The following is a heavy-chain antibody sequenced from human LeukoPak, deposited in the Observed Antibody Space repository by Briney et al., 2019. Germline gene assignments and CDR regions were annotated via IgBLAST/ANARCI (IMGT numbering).Heavy chain of an antibody. J-gene: IGHJ5*02. Sequence: GGSLRLSCAASGFTFNSYGMLGVRHAPGKGLEGVADICYDGCNTYYADSVKGRFTLSSDNSKTTLYLQMNSLRAEDTAVYYCARDYYDILSGYPVRLDPWGQGTLVTVS. CDR1: GFTFNSYG. CDR3: ARDYYDILSGYPVRLDP. V-gene: IGHV3-33*01. D-gene: IGHD3-9*01. CDR2: ICYDGCNT.